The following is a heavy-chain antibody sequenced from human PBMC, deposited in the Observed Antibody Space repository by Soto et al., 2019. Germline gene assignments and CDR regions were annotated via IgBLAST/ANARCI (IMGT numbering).Heavy chain of an antibody. CDR3: ARAGYCSSTSCSDAFDI. V-gene: IGHV1-3*01. D-gene: IGHD2-2*01. CDR1: GYTFTNYA. Sequence: QVQFVQSGAELKKPGASVKVSCKASGYTFTNYAMRWVRQALGQRLEWMGWINAGNGNTKYSQKFQGRVTITRDTSARTAYVELTSLRSDHTAVYYCARAGYCSSTSCSDAFDIWGQGTLVTVSS. J-gene: IGHJ3*02. CDR2: INAGNGNT.